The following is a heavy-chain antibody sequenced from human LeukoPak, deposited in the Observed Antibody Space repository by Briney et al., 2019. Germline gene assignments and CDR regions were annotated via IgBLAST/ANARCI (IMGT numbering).Heavy chain of an antibody. V-gene: IGHV4-34*01. CDR1: GGSFSGYY. CDR3: ARVRDGSGSSVFDY. Sequence: SETLSLTCAVYGGSFSGYYWSWIRQPPGKGLEWIGEINHSGSTNNNPSLKSRVTISVDTSKNQFSLKLSSVTAADTAVYYCARVRDGSGSSVFDYWGQGTLVTVSS. D-gene: IGHD3-10*01. CDR2: INHSGST. J-gene: IGHJ4*02.